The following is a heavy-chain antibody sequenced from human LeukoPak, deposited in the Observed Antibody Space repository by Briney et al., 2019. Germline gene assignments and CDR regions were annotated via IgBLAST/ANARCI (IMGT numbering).Heavy chain of an antibody. J-gene: IGHJ4*02. CDR3: ASTISYEGSGLDS. CDR1: GCTFTDYY. CDR2: ISSGGSVT. V-gene: IGHV3-11*01. Sequence: GGSLRLSCAASGCTFTDYYMTWIRQAPGKGLEWVSYISSGGSVTYYADFVKGRFTISRDNARNLLFLQMNSLRAEDTAVYYCASTISYEGSGLDSWGQGTLVTVFS. D-gene: IGHD2-2*01.